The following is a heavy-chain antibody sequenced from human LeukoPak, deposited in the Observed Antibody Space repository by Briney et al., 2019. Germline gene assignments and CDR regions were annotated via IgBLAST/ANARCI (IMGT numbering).Heavy chain of an antibody. Sequence: SQTLSLTCAISGDSVSSKNVAWNWIRQSPSRGLEWLGRTYYKSRWYTDYALALRGRITLNPDTSKNQFSLQLNSVTPEDTAVYYCARGATFYFDSSGFLGPFYFDYWGQGTLVTVSS. CDR1: GDSVSSKNVA. J-gene: IGHJ4*02. D-gene: IGHD3-22*01. V-gene: IGHV6-1*01. CDR2: TYYKSRWYT. CDR3: ARGATFYFDSSGFLGPFYFDY.